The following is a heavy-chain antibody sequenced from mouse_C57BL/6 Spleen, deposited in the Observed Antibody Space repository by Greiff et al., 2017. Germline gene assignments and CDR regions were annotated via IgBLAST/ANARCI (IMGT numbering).Heavy chain of an antibody. J-gene: IGHJ1*03. Sequence: QVQLQQPGTELVKPGASVKLSCKASGYTFTSYWMHWVKQRPGQGLEWIGNINPSNGGTNYNEKFKSKATLTVYKSSSTASMQLISLTSEVSAVYYCSRCYYGTLFNFVFWGTGTTVTVSS. D-gene: IGHD1-1*01. V-gene: IGHV1-53*01. CDR2: INPSNGGT. CDR1: GYTFTSYW. CDR3: SRCYYGTLFNFVF.